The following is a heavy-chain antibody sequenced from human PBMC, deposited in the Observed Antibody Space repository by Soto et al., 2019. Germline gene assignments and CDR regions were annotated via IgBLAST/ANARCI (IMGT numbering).Heavy chain of an antibody. CDR3: EKVKYDSSGYYRNFDD. CDR1: GGTFSSYA. D-gene: IGHD3-22*01. CDR2: IIPRFGTA. Sequence: QVQLVQSGADVKKPGSSVKVSCKASGGTFSSYAISWVRQAPGQGLEWVGGIIPRFGTANYAQKFQGRVTITADEATSTAYMELSSLRYEDKAMYYCEKVKYDSSGYYRNFDDWGQGTLVTVSS. V-gene: IGHV1-69*01. J-gene: IGHJ4*02.